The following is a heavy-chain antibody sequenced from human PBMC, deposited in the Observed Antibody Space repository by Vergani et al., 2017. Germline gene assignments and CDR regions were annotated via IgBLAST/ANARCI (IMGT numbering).Heavy chain of an antibody. V-gene: IGHV4-39*01. D-gene: IGHD3-22*01. CDR1: GGSISSSSYY. CDR3: ARGDSSGYYDFDY. J-gene: IGHJ4*02. Sequence: QLQLQESGPGLVKPSETLSLTCTVPGGSISSSSYYWGWTRQPPGTGLEWIGSIYYSGCTYSNPSLKSRVTISVDTSKNQFSLKLSSVTAADTAVYYCARGDSSGYYDFDYWGQGTLVTVSS. CDR2: IYYSGCT.